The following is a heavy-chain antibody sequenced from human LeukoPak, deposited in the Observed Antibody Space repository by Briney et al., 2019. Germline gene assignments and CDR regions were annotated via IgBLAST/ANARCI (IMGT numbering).Heavy chain of an antibody. CDR1: GFTFRSYA. V-gene: IGHV3-23*01. CDR2: ITTGGDA. D-gene: IGHD6-19*01. CDR3: AKITSVAGIRYCGLDV. Sequence: GGSLRLSCSASGFTFRSYAMSWVRRAPGKGLEWVSGITTGGDAYHADSVKGRFTISRDNSNNTLFLQMNSLRAEDTAVYCCAKITSVAGIRYCGLDVWGQGTTVTVSS. J-gene: IGHJ6*02.